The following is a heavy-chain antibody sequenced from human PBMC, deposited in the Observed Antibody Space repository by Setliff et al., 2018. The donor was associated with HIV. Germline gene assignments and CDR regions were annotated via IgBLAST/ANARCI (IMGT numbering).Heavy chain of an antibody. Sequence: SETLSLTCSVSGDSISSGSYFWGWIRQTPGKGLEWIGNIYYTGFAYYNPSLKSRVTIFLDTSKTHFFLNLTSVTDADHAVYFCTREGRGDPAMATTRIDYWGQGKLVTVSS. CDR3: TREGRGDPAMATTRIDY. CDR2: IYYTGFA. J-gene: IGHJ4*02. V-gene: IGHV4-39*02. D-gene: IGHD1-1*01. CDR1: GDSISSGSYF.